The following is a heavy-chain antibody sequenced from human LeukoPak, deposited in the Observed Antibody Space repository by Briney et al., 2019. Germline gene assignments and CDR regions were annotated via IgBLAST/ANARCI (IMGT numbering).Heavy chain of an antibody. J-gene: IGHJ4*02. CDR3: ARDFSGDYYFDY. D-gene: IGHD7-27*01. CDR1: GFTFSHYG. CDR2: ISYDGSDE. Sequence: SLRLSCAASGFTFSHYGVHWVRQAPGKGLEWVGMISYDGSDEYYADSVKGRFTISRDDSENTLYLQINSLRVEDTAVYYCARDFSGDYYFDYWGQGTLVTVSS. V-gene: IGHV3-33*08.